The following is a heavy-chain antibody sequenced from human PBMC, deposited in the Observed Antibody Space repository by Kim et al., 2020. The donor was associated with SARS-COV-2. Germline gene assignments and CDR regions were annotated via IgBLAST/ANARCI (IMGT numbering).Heavy chain of an antibody. Sequence: ASVKVSCKASGYTFTGYYMHWVRQAPGQGLEWMGWINPNSGGTNYAQKFQGRVTMTRDTSISTAYMELSRLRSDDTAVYYCARDYTFGGVIPTPSGWFDPWGQGTLVTVSS. CDR1: GYTFTGYY. CDR3: ARDYTFGGVIPTPSGWFDP. CDR2: INPNSGGT. D-gene: IGHD3-16*02. J-gene: IGHJ5*02. V-gene: IGHV1-2*02.